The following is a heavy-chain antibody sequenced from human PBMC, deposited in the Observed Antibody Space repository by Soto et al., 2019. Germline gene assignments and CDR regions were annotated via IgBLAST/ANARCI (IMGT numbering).Heavy chain of an antibody. J-gene: IGHJ4*02. V-gene: IGHV3-72*01. CDR2: SRNKANSYTI. Sequence: GSLRLSGAASGFTFSDHYMDWVRQAPGKGLEWVGRSRNKANSYTIEYAASVKGRFTISRDDSQNSLYLQMNSLKTEDTAVYYCARSGTYSFDYWGQGTLVTVSS. CDR3: ARSGTYSFDY. D-gene: IGHD1-26*01. CDR1: GFTFSDHY.